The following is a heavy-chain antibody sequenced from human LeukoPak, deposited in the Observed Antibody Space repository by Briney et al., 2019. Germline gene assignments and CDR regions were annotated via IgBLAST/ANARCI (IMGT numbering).Heavy chain of an antibody. Sequence: GGSLRRSCAASGFTFSSYSMNWVRQAPGKGLEWVSSISSSSSYIYYADSVKGRFTISRDNAKNSLYLQMNSLRAEDTAVYYCARVLWFGDLYYYGMDVWGQGTTVTVSS. J-gene: IGHJ6*02. CDR3: ARVLWFGDLYYYGMDV. V-gene: IGHV3-21*01. CDR2: ISSSSSYI. CDR1: GFTFSSYS. D-gene: IGHD3-10*01.